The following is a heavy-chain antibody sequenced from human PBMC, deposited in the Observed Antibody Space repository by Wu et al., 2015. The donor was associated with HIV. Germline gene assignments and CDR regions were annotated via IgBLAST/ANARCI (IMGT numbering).Heavy chain of an antibody. V-gene: IGHV1-69*13. J-gene: IGHJ4*02. CDR1: GGTFSNYA. CDR2: IIPIFGTT. CDR3: ARGGYFGSYSPDRGGGFDY. Sequence: QVQLVQSGAEVKKPGSSVKVSCKASGGTFSNYAISWVRQAPGQGLEWMGRIIPIFGTTKYAQKFQGRVTITADESTSTAYMELSSLRSEDTAVFYCARGGYFGSYSPDRGGGFDYWGQGTLVTVSS. D-gene: IGHD1-26*01.